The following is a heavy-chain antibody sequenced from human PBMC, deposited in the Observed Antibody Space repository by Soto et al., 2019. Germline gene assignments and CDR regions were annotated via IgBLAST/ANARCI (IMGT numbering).Heavy chain of an antibody. J-gene: IGHJ4*02. D-gene: IGHD2-15*01. Sequence: ASVKVSCKASGYTFTGYYMHWVRQAPGQGLEWMGWINPNSGGTNYAQKFQGWVNMTRDTSISTAYMELSRLRSDDTAVYYCARDRCSGGSCFDYWGQGTLVTVSS. CDR1: GYTFTGYY. CDR3: ARDRCSGGSCFDY. V-gene: IGHV1-2*04. CDR2: INPNSGGT.